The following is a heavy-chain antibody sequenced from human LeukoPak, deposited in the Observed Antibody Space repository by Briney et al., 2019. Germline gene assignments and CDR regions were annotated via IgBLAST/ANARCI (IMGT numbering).Heavy chain of an antibody. D-gene: IGHD6-13*01. V-gene: IGHV1-2*02. CDR3: AREKDPIWYSSSWYYNY. Sequence: ASVKVSCKASGYTFTGYYMHWVRQAPGQGLEWMGWINPNSGGTNYAQKFQGRVTMTRDTSISTAYMELSRLRSEDTAVYYCAREKDPIWYSSSWYYNYWGQGTLVTIPS. J-gene: IGHJ4*02. CDR1: GYTFTGYY. CDR2: INPNSGGT.